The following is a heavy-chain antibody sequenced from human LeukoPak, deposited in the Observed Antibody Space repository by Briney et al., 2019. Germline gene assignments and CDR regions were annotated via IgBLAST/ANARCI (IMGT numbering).Heavy chain of an antibody. D-gene: IGHD2-2*01. Sequence: ASVKVSCKASGYTFTSYGISWVRQAPGQGLEWMGWISAYNGNTNYAQKLQGRVTMTTDTSTSTAYMELRSLRSDDTAVYYCARDVRHRYCSSASCYRGWFDPWGQGTLVTVPS. CDR2: ISAYNGNT. J-gene: IGHJ5*02. CDR3: ARDVRHRYCSSASCYRGWFDP. V-gene: IGHV1-18*01. CDR1: GYTFTSYG.